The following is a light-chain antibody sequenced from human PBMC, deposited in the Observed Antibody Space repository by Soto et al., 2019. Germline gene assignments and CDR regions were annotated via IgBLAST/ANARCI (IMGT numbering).Light chain of an antibody. V-gene: IGKV3-20*01. CDR1: QSLSNNF. CDR3: QQYATSPLT. J-gene: IGKJ4*01. CDR2: GAS. Sequence: DIVFTQSPGTLSLSPGERAALSCVASQSLSNNFLAWYQQKPGQAPRLLISGASSRATGIPDRFSGSGSGTDFTLTITRVEPEDFAVYYCQQYATSPLTFGGGTKVDIK.